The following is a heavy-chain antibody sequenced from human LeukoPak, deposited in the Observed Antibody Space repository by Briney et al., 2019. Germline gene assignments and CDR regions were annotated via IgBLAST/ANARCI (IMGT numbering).Heavy chain of an antibody. J-gene: IGHJ4*02. CDR1: GGSFSGYY. CDR3: ARGPAVAGYESPIDY. V-gene: IGHV4-34*01. CDR2: INHSGST. Sequence: SETLSLTCAVYGGSFSGYYWSWIRQPPGKGLEWIGEINHSGSTNYNPSPKSRVTISVDTSKNQFSLKLSSVTAADTAVYYCARGPAVAGYESPIDYWGQGTLVTVSS. D-gene: IGHD6-19*01.